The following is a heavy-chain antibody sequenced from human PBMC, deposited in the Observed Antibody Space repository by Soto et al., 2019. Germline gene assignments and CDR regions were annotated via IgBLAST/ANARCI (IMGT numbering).Heavy chain of an antibody. V-gene: IGHV4-34*01. CDR3: ARRHYYGSGSRTPNWFDP. CDR2: INHSGST. D-gene: IGHD3-10*01. CDR1: GGSFSGYY. J-gene: IGHJ5*02. Sequence: ASETLSLTCAVYGGSFSGYYWSWIRQPPGKGLEWIGEINHSGSTNYNPSLKSRVTISVDTSKNQFSLKLSSVTAADTAVYYCARRHYYGSGSRTPNWFDPWGQGTLVTVSS.